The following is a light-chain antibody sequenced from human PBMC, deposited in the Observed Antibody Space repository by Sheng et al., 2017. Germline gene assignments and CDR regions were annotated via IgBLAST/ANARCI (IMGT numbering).Light chain of an antibody. Sequence: QSALTQPPSASGSPGQSVTISCTGTSSDVGGYKYVSWFQQYPGKAPKLMIYEVTKRPSGVPDRFSGSKSGNTASLTVSGLQAEDEADYYCCSYAASNSWVFGGGTKLTVL. J-gene: IGLJ3*02. CDR2: EVT. CDR3: CSYAASNSWV. V-gene: IGLV2-8*01. CDR1: SSDVGGYKY.